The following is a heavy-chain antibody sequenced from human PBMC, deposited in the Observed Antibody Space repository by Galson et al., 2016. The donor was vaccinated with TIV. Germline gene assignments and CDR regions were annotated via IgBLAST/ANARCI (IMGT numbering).Heavy chain of an antibody. CDR1: GFTFSSYA. D-gene: IGHD3-22*01. CDR2: ISASGGST. V-gene: IGHV3-23*01. Sequence: CAASGFTFSSYAMSWVRQAPGKGLEWVSAISASGGSTYYADSVKGRFTISRGNSKKTVYMQMNSLRAEDTAVYYCAKVPSSGFYYYYGMDVWGQGTTVTVSS. CDR3: AKVPSSGFYYYYGMDV. J-gene: IGHJ6*02.